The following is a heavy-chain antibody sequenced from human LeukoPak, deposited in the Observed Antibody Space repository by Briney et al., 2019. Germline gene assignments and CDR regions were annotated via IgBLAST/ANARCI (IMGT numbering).Heavy chain of an antibody. CDR1: GYTFTGYY. CDR2: INPNSGGT. Sequence: ASVKVSCKASGYTFTGYYMRWVRQAPGQGLEWMGWINPNSGGTNYAQKFQGRVTMTRDTSISTAYMELSRLRSDDTAVYYCARDGQLAAYYYYYMDVWGKGTTVTVSS. J-gene: IGHJ6*03. CDR3: ARDGQLAAYYYYYMDV. V-gene: IGHV1-2*02. D-gene: IGHD6-6*01.